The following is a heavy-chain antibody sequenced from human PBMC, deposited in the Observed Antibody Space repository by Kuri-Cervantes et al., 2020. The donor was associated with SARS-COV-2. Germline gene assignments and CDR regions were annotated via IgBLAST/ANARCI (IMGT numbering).Heavy chain of an antibody. CDR3: ATESISVIVIYAFYF. CDR1: GYTFTGYY. Sequence: ASVKVSCKASGYTFTGYYMHWVRQAPGQGLEWMGWINPNSGGTNYAQKFQGWVAMTRDTSLSTAYMELSRLRSDDTAVYYCATESISVIVIYAFYFWGQGTLVTVSS. CDR2: INPNSGGT. D-gene: IGHD3-22*01. V-gene: IGHV1-2*04. J-gene: IGHJ3*01.